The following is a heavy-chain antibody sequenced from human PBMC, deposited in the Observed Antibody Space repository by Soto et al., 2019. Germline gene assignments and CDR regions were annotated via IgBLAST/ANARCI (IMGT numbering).Heavy chain of an antibody. J-gene: IGHJ4*02. D-gene: IGHD6-6*01. CDR1: GFTFSSYA. Sequence: PGGSLRLSCAASGFTFSSYAMHWVRQAPGKGLEWVAVISYDGSNKYYADSVKGRFTISRDNSKNTLYLQMNSLRAEDTAVYYCARAQGVSEQLVLAYWGQGTMVTVSS. V-gene: IGHV3-30-3*01. CDR2: ISYDGSNK. CDR3: ARAQGVSEQLVLAY.